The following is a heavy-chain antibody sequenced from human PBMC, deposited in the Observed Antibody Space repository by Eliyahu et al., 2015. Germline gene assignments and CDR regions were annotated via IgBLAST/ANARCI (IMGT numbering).Heavy chain of an antibody. V-gene: IGHV3-72*01. CDR3: ARLYQGGY. CDR2: IRNKDKSYST. CDR1: GFAFSDQY. J-gene: IGHJ4*02. Sequence: EVQLVESGGGLVQPGGSLXLSCAASGFAFSDQYMDWVRQAAGKGLEWVARIRNKDKSYSTEYAASVKGRFTISRDDSKNSLYLQMDSLKTEDTALYYCARLYQGGYWGQGTLVTVSS. D-gene: IGHD3-16*01.